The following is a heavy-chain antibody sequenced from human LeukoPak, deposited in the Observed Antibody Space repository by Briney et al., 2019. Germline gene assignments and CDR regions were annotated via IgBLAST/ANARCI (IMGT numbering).Heavy chain of an antibody. Sequence: GGSLRLSCAASGFTFSSHAMSWVRQAPGKGLEWVSAISGSGGSTYYADSVKGRFTISRDNSKNTLYLQMNSLRAEDTAVYYCAKSDDSSGYYYEIDYWGQGTLVTVSS. D-gene: IGHD3-22*01. CDR2: ISGSGGST. V-gene: IGHV3-23*01. CDR3: AKSDDSSGYYYEIDY. J-gene: IGHJ4*02. CDR1: GFTFSSHA.